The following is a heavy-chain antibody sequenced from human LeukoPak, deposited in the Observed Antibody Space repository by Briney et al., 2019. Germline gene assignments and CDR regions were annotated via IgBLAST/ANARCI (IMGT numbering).Heavy chain of an antibody. D-gene: IGHD3-22*01. CDR2: IRSKAKRYAT. Sequence: GGSLRLSCAASGFTFSGSAMHWVRQPSGKGLEWVGRIRSKAKRYATAYAAAVKRRCTISRDDSKNTAYLQMNSLKTEDTAVYYCTRPSSMIADKDYWGQGTLVTVSS. CDR3: TRPSSMIADKDY. V-gene: IGHV3-73*01. J-gene: IGHJ4*02. CDR1: GFTFSGSA.